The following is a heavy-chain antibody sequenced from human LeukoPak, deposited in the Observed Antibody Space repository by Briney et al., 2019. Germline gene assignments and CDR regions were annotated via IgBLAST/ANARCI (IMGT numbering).Heavy chain of an antibody. CDR2: INHSGST. CDR1: GGSFSGYY. D-gene: IGHD3-3*01. V-gene: IGHV4-34*01. J-gene: IGHJ4*02. CDR3: ARTYYDFWSGYYFPNYFDY. Sequence: PSETLSLTCAVYGGSFSGYYWSWIRQPPGKGLEWIGEINHSGSTNYNPSLKSRVTISVDTSKNQFSLKLSSVTAADTAVYYCARTYYDFWSGYYFPNYFDYWGQGTLVTVSS.